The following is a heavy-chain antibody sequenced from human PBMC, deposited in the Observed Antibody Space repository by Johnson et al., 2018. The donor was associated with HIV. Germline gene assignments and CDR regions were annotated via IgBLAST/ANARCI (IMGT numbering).Heavy chain of an antibody. V-gene: IGHV3-66*01. Sequence: VQLVESGGGLVQPGGSLRLSCAASGFTVSSNYMSWVRQAPGKGLEWVSVIYSGGSTYYADSVKGRFPIPRDNSKNTLYLQMNSLRAEDTAVYYCAREGDSSGMVFLDAFDIWGQGTMVTVSS. D-gene: IGHD3-22*01. J-gene: IGHJ3*02. CDR3: AREGDSSGMVFLDAFDI. CDR1: GFTVSSNY. CDR2: IYSGGST.